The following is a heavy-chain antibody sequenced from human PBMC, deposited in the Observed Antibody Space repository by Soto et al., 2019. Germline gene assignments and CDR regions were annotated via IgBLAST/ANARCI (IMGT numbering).Heavy chain of an antibody. CDR2: ISYDGSNK. J-gene: IGHJ5*02. Sequence: PGGSLRLSCAASGFTFSSYAMHWVRQARGKGLEWVAVISYDGSNKYYADSVKGRFTISRDNSKNTLYLQMDSLRVEDTAVYYCAREGALKPFSSWGQGTLVTVSS. CDR1: GFTFSSYA. V-gene: IGHV3-30-3*01. CDR3: AREGALKPFSS.